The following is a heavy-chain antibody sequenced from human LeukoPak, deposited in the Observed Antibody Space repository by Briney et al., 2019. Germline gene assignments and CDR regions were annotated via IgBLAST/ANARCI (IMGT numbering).Heavy chain of an antibody. Sequence: SETLSLTCTVSGGSIWTSDYYWGCIRQFPGKGLEWIGTISDGGSTYYNPSLESRVIVSVDTSKNQFSLKLSSVTAADTAVYYCVRHCCSTPSKRTFDIWGQGTLVTVSS. CDR2: ISDGGST. CDR1: GGSIWTSDYY. CDR3: VRHCCSTPSKRTFDI. V-gene: IGHV4-39*01. J-gene: IGHJ3*02. D-gene: IGHD2-2*01.